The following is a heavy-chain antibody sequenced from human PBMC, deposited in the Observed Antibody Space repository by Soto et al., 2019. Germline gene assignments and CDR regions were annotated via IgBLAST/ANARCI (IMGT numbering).Heavy chain of an antibody. J-gene: IGHJ4*02. CDR3: LRDKSPYSSGWHNRHFDY. D-gene: IGHD6-19*01. CDR1: GGSISSYY. CDR2: IYYSGST. Sequence: SETLSLTCTVSGGSISSYYWSWIRQPPGKGLEWIGYIYYSGSTNYNPSLKSRVTISVDTSKNQFSLKLSSVTAADTAVYYCLRDKSPYSSGWHNRHFDYWGQGTLVTVSS. V-gene: IGHV4-59*01.